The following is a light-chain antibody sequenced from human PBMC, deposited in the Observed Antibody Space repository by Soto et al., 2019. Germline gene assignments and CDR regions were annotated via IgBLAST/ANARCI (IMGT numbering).Light chain of an antibody. J-gene: IGLJ1*01. CDR1: SSDVVGSNY. CDR2: EVS. V-gene: IGLV2-8*01. Sequence: QSALTQPPSASGSTGQSVTISCTGTSSDVVGSNYVSWYQQHPGKAPKLMIYEVSQRPSGVPDRLSGSKSGNSASLTVSWLQAEDEAYYYCSSYAGSSPLYFFVTGTKLTFL. CDR3: SSYAGSSPLYF.